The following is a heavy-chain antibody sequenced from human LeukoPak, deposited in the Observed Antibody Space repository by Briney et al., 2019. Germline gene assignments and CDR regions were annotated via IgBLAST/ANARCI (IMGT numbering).Heavy chain of an antibody. CDR2: ISGSGGST. J-gene: IGHJ3*02. CDR1: GFTFSSYA. V-gene: IGHV3-23*01. CDR3: AKNRVGATYNGAFDI. Sequence: GGSLRLSCAACGFTFSSYAMSWVRLAPGKGLEWVSAISGSGGSTYYADSVKGRFTISRDNSKNTLYLQMNSLRAEDTAVYYCAKNRVGATYNGAFDIWGQGTMVTVSS. D-gene: IGHD1-26*01.